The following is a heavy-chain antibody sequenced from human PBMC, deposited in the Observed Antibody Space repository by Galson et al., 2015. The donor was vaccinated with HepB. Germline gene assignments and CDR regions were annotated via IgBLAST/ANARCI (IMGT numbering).Heavy chain of an antibody. V-gene: IGHV1-8*02. D-gene: IGHD1-7*01. CDR2: MNPNSGNT. CDR3: ARGVRNYLYSDN. Sequence: SVKVSCKASGYTFTTYGISWVRQASGQGLEWMGWMNPNSGNTGYAPEFQDRVTMTGDTSMSTAYMELSSLRSEDTAVYYCARGVRNYLYSDNWGQGTLVTVSS. J-gene: IGHJ4*02. CDR1: GYTFTTYG.